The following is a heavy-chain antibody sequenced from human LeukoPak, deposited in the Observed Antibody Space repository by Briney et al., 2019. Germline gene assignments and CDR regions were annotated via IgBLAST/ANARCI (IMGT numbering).Heavy chain of an antibody. CDR3: AKDRAEWELLGISDSDY. V-gene: IGHV3-23*01. CDR2: ISGSGSRT. D-gene: IGHD1-26*01. J-gene: IGHJ4*02. CDR1: GFTFSSYG. Sequence: GGSLRLSCAASGFTFSSYGMHWVRQAPGKGLEWVSGISGSGSRTYYADFAKGRFTISRDNYKNTLYLQMNSLRAEDTAVYYCAKDRAEWELLGISDSDYWGQGTLVTVSS.